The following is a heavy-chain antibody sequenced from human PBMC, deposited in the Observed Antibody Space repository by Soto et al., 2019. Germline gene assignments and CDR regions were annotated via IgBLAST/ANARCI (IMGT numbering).Heavy chain of an antibody. CDR2: IYYSGST. CDR1: GGAISSGDYY. V-gene: IGHV4-30-4*01. CDR3: ARVEVDNWNYVSFDY. D-gene: IGHD1-7*01. J-gene: IGHJ4*02. Sequence: TLSLTCTVSGGAISSGDYYWSWICQPPGKGLEWIGYIYYSGSTYYNPSLKSRVTISVDTSKNQFSLKLSSVTAADTAVYYCARVEVDNWNYVSFDYWGQGTLVTVSS.